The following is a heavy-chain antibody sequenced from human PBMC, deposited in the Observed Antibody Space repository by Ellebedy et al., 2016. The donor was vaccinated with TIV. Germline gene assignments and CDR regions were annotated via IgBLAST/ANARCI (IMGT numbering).Heavy chain of an antibody. CDR2: ISSSSSYI. CDR3: ARQSQKMATIPGDLGY. Sequence: GESLKISCAASGFTSSSYSMNWVRQAPGKGLEWVSSISSSSSYIYYADSVKGRFTISRDNAKNSLYRQMNSLRAEATAVYYCARQSQKMATIPGDLGYWGQGTLVTVSS. D-gene: IGHD5-24*01. CDR1: GFTSSSYS. J-gene: IGHJ4*02. V-gene: IGHV3-21*01.